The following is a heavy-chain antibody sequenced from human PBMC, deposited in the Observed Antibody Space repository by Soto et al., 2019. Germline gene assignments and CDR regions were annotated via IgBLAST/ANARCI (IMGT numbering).Heavy chain of an antibody. D-gene: IGHD4-17*01. CDR2: IIPILGIA. J-gene: IGHJ4*02. CDR3: ARGQVDMDYGAYGPFDY. Sequence: QVQLVQSGAEVKKPGSSVKVSCKASGGTFSSYTISWVRQAPGQGLEWMGRIIPILGIANYAQKFQGRVTITASKCTSTAYMEMRSLRSEDTDVYSCARGQVDMDYGAYGPFDYRGQGTLVTVSS. CDR1: GGTFSSYT. V-gene: IGHV1-69*02.